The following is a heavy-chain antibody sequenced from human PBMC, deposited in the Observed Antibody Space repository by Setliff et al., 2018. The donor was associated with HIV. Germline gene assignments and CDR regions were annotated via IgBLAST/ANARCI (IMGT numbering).Heavy chain of an antibody. V-gene: IGHV3-66*01. D-gene: IGHD4-17*01. CDR2: IYSGGST. J-gene: IGHJ4*02. Sequence: GGSLRLSCAASGFTASSYYMNWVRQAPGKGLEWVPVIYSGGSTYYADSVKSRFTISRDNSKNTLYLQMNSLRAEDTAVYYCARGLDYGNYVRYVDYWGQGTLVTVSS. CDR1: GFTASSYY. CDR3: ARGLDYGNYVRYVDY.